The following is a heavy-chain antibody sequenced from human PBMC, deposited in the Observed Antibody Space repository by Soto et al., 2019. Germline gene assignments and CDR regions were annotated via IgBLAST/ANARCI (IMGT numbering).Heavy chain of an antibody. V-gene: IGHV1-46*01. Sequence: GASVKVSCKASGYTFTSYYMHWVRQAPGQGLEWMGIINPSGGSTSYAQKFQGRVTMTRDTSTSTVYMELSSLRSEDTAVYYCARDPPFSVYDILTGYSDYYYYYGMDVWGQGTTVTVSS. CDR3: ARDPPFSVYDILTGYSDYYYYYGMDV. D-gene: IGHD3-9*01. CDR2: INPSGGST. J-gene: IGHJ6*02. CDR1: GYTFTSYY.